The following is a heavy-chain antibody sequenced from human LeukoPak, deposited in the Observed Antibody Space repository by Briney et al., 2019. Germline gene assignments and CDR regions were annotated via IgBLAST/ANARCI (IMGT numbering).Heavy chain of an antibody. Sequence: SETLSLTCTVSGGSISSGSYYWSWTRQPAGKGLEWIGRIYTSGSTNYNPSLKSRVTISVDTSKNQFSLKLSSVTAADTAVYYCARRTYYYGSGSFDAFDIWGQGTMVTVSS. CDR1: GGSISSGSYY. J-gene: IGHJ3*02. D-gene: IGHD3-10*01. CDR2: IYTSGST. V-gene: IGHV4-61*02. CDR3: ARRTYYYGSGSFDAFDI.